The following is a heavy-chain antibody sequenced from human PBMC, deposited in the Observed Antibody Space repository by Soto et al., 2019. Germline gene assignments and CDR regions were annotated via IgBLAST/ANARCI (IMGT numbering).Heavy chain of an antibody. D-gene: IGHD6-19*01. Sequence: ASVKVSCKASGYTFTSYGISWLRQAPGQGLEWMGWISAYNGNTNYAQKLQGRVTMTTDTSTSTAYMELRSLRSDDTAVYYCARELSSGWYGWFDPWGQGTLVTVSS. J-gene: IGHJ5*02. V-gene: IGHV1-18*01. CDR2: ISAYNGNT. CDR3: ARELSSGWYGWFDP. CDR1: GYTFTSYG.